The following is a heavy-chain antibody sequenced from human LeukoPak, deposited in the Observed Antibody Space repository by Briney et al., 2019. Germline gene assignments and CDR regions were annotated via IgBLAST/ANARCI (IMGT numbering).Heavy chain of an antibody. V-gene: IGHV3-30-3*01. D-gene: IGHD1-26*01. CDR2: ISYDGSNK. Sequence: GSLRLSSAASGFTFSSYAMHWVRQAPGKGLEWVAVISYDGSNKYYADSVKGRFTISRDNSKNTLYLQMNSLRAEDTAVYYCAKGGKWDVTPFDYWGQGTLVTVSS. J-gene: IGHJ4*02. CDR1: GFTFSSYA. CDR3: AKGGKWDVTPFDY.